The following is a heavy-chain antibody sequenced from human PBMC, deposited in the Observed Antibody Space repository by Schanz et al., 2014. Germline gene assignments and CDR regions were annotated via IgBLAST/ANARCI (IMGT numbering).Heavy chain of an antibody. CDR1: GFTFSSYG. D-gene: IGHD3-22*01. CDR2: ISYDGSNK. CDR3: AKSYGTSGYSGFDY. J-gene: IGHJ4*02. Sequence: VQLVESGGGVVQPGRSLRLSCAASGFTFSSYGMHWVRQAPGKGLEWVAVISYDGSNKYYADSVKGRVTISRDNSKNTVYLQMNSLRAEDTAVYYCAKSYGTSGYSGFDYWGQGTLVTVSS. V-gene: IGHV3-30*18.